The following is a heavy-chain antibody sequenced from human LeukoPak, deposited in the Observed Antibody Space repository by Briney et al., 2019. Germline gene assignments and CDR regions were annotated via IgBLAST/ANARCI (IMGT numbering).Heavy chain of an antibody. D-gene: IGHD3-22*01. CDR2: IYPGDSDT. Sequence: GESLKISCQTSGYSFANSWVGWVRQMPGKGLEWMGIIYPGDSDTRYSPSFQGQVTISADKSISTAYLQWSSLKASDTAMYYCARWDSGYLYYFDYWGQGTLVTVSS. CDR1: GYSFANSW. J-gene: IGHJ4*02. CDR3: ARWDSGYLYYFDY. V-gene: IGHV5-51*01.